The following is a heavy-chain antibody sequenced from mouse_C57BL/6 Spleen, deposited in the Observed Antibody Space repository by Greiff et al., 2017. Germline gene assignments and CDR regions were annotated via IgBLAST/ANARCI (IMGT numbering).Heavy chain of an antibody. J-gene: IGHJ4*01. Sequence: QVQLQQSGPGLVKPGASLNISCKASGYAFSSSWMNWVQQRPGKGLEGIGRIYRGDGDTNYNGKFKGNATLTADQSSSTSYMQLSSLTSEDSAVCFCARVTTARYCAMDDWGQGTAVTVSS. CDR1: GYAFSSSW. V-gene: IGHV1-82*01. CDR2: IYRGDGDT. CDR3: ARVTTARYCAMDD. D-gene: IGHD1-2*01.